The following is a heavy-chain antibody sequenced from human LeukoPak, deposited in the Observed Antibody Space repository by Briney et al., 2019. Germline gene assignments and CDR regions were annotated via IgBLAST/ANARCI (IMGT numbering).Heavy chain of an antibody. CDR3: AKVVEWEPLNGMDV. CDR2: TRNEANIYTT. V-gene: IGHV3-72*01. CDR1: GFIFSDHY. J-gene: IGHJ6*02. Sequence: GGSLRLSCAASGFIFSDHYMDWVRQAPGKGLEWVGRTRNEANIYTTKYAASVKGRFTISRDDSKNSLYLQMNSLRAEDTAVYYCAKVVEWEPLNGMDVWGQGTTVTVSS. D-gene: IGHD1-26*01.